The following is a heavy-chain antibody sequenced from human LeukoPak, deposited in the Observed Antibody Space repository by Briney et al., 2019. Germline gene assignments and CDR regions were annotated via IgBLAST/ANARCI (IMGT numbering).Heavy chain of an antibody. CDR1: GFTFSNYA. J-gene: IGHJ4*02. Sequence: GRSLRLSCVASGFTFSNYAMSWVRQAPGKGLEWVSAISGSGGDTFYTDSVKGRFTISRDNSKNTLYLQMNSLRAEDTAVYYCAKDYGPLSSYWGQGILVTVSS. CDR3: AKDYGPLSSY. V-gene: IGHV3-23*01. D-gene: IGHD4-17*01. CDR2: ISGSGGDT.